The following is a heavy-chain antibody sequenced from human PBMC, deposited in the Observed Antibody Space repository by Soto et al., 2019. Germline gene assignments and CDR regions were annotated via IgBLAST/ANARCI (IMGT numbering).Heavy chain of an antibody. CDR1: GFTFSDFA. CDR3: ARGTHYYDSIGYSHFFDY. D-gene: IGHD3-22*01. J-gene: IGHJ4*02. Sequence: KPGGSLRLSCRASGFTFSDFAMSWVRQAPGKGLEWVSSISSNGNYIYYADSMKGRFTISRDNAEKSLYLQMNSLRGEDTAVYYCARGTHYYDSIGYSHFFDYWGQGTLVTVSS. CDR2: ISSNGNYI. V-gene: IGHV3-21*01.